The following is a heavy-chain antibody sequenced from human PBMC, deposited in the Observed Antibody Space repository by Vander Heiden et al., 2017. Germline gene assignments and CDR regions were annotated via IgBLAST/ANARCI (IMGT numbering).Heavy chain of an antibody. Sequence: EVQLVESGGGLIQPGGSLRLPCAASGFTVSSNYMSWVRQAPGKGLEWVSVIYSGGSTYYADSVKGRFTISRDNSKNTLYLQMNSLRAEDTAVYYCARAFLAGYYDSSGYFDYWGQGTLVTVSS. CDR1: GFTVSSNY. J-gene: IGHJ4*02. CDR3: ARAFLAGYYDSSGYFDY. CDR2: IYSGGST. V-gene: IGHV3-53*01. D-gene: IGHD3-22*01.